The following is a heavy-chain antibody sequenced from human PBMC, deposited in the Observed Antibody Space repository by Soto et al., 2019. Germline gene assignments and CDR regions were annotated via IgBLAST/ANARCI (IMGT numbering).Heavy chain of an antibody. J-gene: IGHJ4*02. D-gene: IGHD2-2*01. Sequence: EVQLLESGGGLVQPGGSLRLSCAASGFTFSSYAMSWVRQAPGKGLEWVSAISGSGGSTYYADSVKGRFTISRDNSKNTLYLQMNSLRAEDTAVYYCAKNTCSSTSCYRIGYYFDYWGQGTLVTVSS. CDR3: AKNTCSSTSCYRIGYYFDY. V-gene: IGHV3-23*01. CDR1: GFTFSSYA. CDR2: ISGSGGST.